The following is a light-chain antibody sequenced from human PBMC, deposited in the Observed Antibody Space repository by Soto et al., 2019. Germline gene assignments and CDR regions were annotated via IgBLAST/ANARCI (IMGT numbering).Light chain of an antibody. Sequence: DIQLTQSPSFLSASVGDRVTITCRASQGLSSYLAWYQQKPGMAPKLLIYSTSPLQSGVPARFSGSSSGTEFTLTISSLQPEDFATYYCQQLNSYPITFGPGTKVDI. CDR1: QGLSSY. CDR2: STS. CDR3: QQLNSYPIT. V-gene: IGKV1-9*01. J-gene: IGKJ3*01.